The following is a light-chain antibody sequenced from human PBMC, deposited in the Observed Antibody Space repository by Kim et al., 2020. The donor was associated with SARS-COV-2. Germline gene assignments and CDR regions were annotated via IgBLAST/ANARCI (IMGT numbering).Light chain of an antibody. Sequence: QSVLTQPPSVSGAPGQRVTISCTGSRSNIGAGYDVHWYQHLPGTAPKILIYGNSIRPSGVPDRFSGSKSGTSGSLAITGLQAEDEADYYCQSYDSSLSERVCGGGTQLTVL. V-gene: IGLV1-40*01. CDR3: QSYDSSLSERV. CDR1: RSNIGAGYD. J-gene: IGLJ3*02. CDR2: GNS.